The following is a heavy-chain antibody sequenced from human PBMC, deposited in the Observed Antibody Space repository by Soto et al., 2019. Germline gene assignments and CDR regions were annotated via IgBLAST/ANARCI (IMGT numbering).Heavy chain of an antibody. CDR1: GFTFGSYA. CDR2: VSGSGGST. Sequence: EVQLLESGGGLVQPGGSLRLSCAASGFTFGSYAMSWVRQAPGKGLEWVSTVSGSGGSTYYADSVKGRFTISRDNSKNTLYLQMNSLIAEETAVHYCAKDLLFNTILPYVFYVWGQGAVVTVSS. D-gene: IGHD3-9*01. J-gene: IGHJ4*02. V-gene: IGHV3-23*01. CDR3: AKDLLFNTILPYVFYV.